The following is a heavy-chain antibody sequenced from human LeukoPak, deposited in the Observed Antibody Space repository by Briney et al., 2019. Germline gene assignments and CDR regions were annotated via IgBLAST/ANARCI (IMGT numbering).Heavy chain of an antibody. CDR3: AREKQQLAHDVLDY. V-gene: IGHV3-30*04. CDR2: ISYDGSNK. Sequence: GGSLRLSCAASGFTFSSYAMHWVRQAPGKGLEWVAVISYDGSNKYYADSVKGRFTISRDNSKDTLYLQMNSLRAEDTAVYYCAREKQQLAHDVLDYWGQGTLVTVSS. J-gene: IGHJ4*02. CDR1: GFTFSSYA. D-gene: IGHD6-13*01.